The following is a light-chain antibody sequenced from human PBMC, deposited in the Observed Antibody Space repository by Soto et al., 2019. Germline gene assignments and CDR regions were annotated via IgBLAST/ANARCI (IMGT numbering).Light chain of an antibody. CDR3: SSYPSSRTSLYV. CDR1: SSDVGSYNR. V-gene: IGLV2-18*02. J-gene: IGLJ1*01. Sequence: QSVLTQPPSVSGSPGQSVTSSCTGTSSDVGSYNRVSWYQQPPGTAPKLMIYEVSNRPSGVPDRVSGSKSGNTASLTIHGLQAEDEAANHCSSYPSSRTSLYVFGTGTKLTVL. CDR2: EVS.